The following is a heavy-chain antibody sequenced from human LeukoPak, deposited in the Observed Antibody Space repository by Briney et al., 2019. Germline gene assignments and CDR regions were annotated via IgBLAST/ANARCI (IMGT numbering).Heavy chain of an antibody. J-gene: IGHJ4*02. CDR1: GGSISNTDYY. Sequence: SETLSLTCTVSGGSISNTDYYWGWIRQPPGKGLEWIGNIYYSGSTYYNPSLKSRVTISVDTSKNQFSLKLSSVTAADTAVYYCARAGGFFSPFGYWGQGTLVTVSS. CDR2: IYYSGST. V-gene: IGHV4-39*07. CDR3: ARAGGFFSPFGY. D-gene: IGHD3-3*01.